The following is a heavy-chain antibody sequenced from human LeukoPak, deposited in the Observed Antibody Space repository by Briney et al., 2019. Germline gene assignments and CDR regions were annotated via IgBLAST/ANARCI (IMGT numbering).Heavy chain of an antibody. Sequence: ASETLSLTCTASGGSISSGGYYWSWIRQHPGKGLEWIGYIYYSGSTYYNPSLKSRVTISVDTSKNQFSLKLSSVTAADTAVYSCARDYPIFGVVDPWGQGTLVTVSS. J-gene: IGHJ5*02. CDR2: IYYSGST. V-gene: IGHV4-31*03. D-gene: IGHD3-3*02. CDR1: GGSISSGGYY. CDR3: ARDYPIFGVVDP.